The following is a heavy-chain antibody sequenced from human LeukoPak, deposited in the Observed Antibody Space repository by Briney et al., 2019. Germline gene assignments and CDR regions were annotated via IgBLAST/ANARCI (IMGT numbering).Heavy chain of an antibody. CDR3: ATYEHGPGGESGRYAGTYFDY. CDR2: FDPEDGET. CDR1: GYTLTELS. Sequence: ASVKVSCKVSGYTLTELSMHWVRQAPGKGLEWMGGFDPEDGETIYAQKFQGRVTMTEDTSTDTAYMELSSLRSEDTAVYYCATYEHGPGGESGRYAGTYFDYWGQGTLVTVSS. J-gene: IGHJ4*02. D-gene: IGHD3-10*01. V-gene: IGHV1-24*01.